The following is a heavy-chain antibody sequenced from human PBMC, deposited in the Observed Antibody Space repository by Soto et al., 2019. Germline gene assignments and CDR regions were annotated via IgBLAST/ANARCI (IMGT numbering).Heavy chain of an antibody. V-gene: IGHV3-30*03. CDR2: ISSDGNTR. J-gene: IGHJ6*02. CDR1: GLTFSNFD. CDR3: ASGNPDV. Sequence: GASLRLSCVASGLTFSNFDIHWIRQAPGRGLERVAVISSDGNTRSYADSVEGRFTISIGSCVHALYLQMNSLRPGDTALDYCASGNPDVSGRGTSVGVSS.